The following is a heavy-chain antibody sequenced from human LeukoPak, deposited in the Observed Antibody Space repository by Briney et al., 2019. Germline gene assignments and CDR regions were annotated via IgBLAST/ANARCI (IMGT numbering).Heavy chain of an antibody. CDR2: ISYEGSNK. CDR1: GFTFSSYG. J-gene: IGHJ5*02. D-gene: IGHD3-22*01. V-gene: IGHV3-30*18. CDR3: AKLTDPGDLDYYDSSGYTGLDP. Sequence: PGRSLRLSCAASGFTFSSYGMHWVRQAPGKGLEWVAVISYEGSNKYYADSVKGRFTISRDNSKNTLYLQMNSLRAEDTAVYYCAKLTDPGDLDYYDSSGYTGLDPWGQGTLVTVSS.